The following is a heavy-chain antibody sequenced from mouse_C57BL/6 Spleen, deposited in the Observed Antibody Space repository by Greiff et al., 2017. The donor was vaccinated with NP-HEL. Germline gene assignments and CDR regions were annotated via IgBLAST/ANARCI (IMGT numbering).Heavy chain of an antibody. CDR2: ISDGGSYT. J-gene: IGHJ2*01. CDR3: ARDRSNYCFDY. V-gene: IGHV5-4*01. Sequence: DVMLVESGGGLVKPGGSLKLSCAASGFTFSSYAMSWVRQTPDKRLEWVATISDGGSYTYYPDNVKGRFTISRDNAKNNLYLQMSHLKSEDTAMYYCARDRSNYCFDYWGQGTTLTVSS. D-gene: IGHD2-5*01. CDR1: GFTFSSYA.